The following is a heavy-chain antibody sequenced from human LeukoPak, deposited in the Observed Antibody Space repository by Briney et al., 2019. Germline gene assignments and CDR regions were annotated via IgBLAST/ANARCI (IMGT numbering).Heavy chain of an antibody. CDR1: KFTFSSYW. V-gene: IGHV3-7*04. J-gene: IGHJ4*02. CDR3: ARGTYYYEF. D-gene: IGHD3-16*01. Sequence: GGSLRLSCADSKFTFSSYWMSWVGQAPRKGREWVAYMNQLGNEKNYLDSVKGRFTISRDNAENSLYLQMNSLRAEDTAVYYCARGTYYYEFWGQGTLVTVSS. CDR2: MNQLGNEK.